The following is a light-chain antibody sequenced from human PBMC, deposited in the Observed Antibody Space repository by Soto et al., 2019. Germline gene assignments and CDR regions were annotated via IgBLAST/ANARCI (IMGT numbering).Light chain of an antibody. V-gene: IGKV3-20*01. CDR3: HQYGISPRP. Sequence: IILKLAGGRMSKTTGERATLSCRASQTITNNFLAGYQQKPGQAPRLLIYGASTRATGIPDRFSGSGSGTDFTLTISRLEPEDFTVYYCHQYGISPRPFGQ. CDR1: QTITNNF. J-gene: IGKJ1*01. CDR2: GAS.